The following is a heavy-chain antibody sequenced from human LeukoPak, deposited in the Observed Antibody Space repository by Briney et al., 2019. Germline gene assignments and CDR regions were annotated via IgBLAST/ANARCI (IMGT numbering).Heavy chain of an antibody. CDR3: AKSHFFDSGGYLYYFDS. V-gene: IGHV3-23*01. D-gene: IGHD3-22*01. J-gene: IGHJ4*02. CDR1: GFTLSSYA. CDR2: LGISGDYA. Sequence: GGSLRLSCVASGFTLSSYAVSWVRQAPGKGLQWVSSLGISGDYAWYAGSVKGRFTISRDNSKNTLHLLMNSLRAEDTAVYYCAKSHFFDSGGYLYYFDSWGQGTLVTVSS.